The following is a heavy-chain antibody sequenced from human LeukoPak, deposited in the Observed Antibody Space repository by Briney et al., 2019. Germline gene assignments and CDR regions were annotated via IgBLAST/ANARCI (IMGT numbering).Heavy chain of an antibody. D-gene: IGHD5-12*01. CDR2: INSDGRST. CDR1: GFTFSSYW. V-gene: IGHV3-74*01. CDR3: ARAQHSGYERYQYYFDY. J-gene: IGHJ4*02. Sequence: GGSLRLSCAASGFTFSSYWMHWVRQAPGKGLVWVSRINSDGRSTNYADSAKGRFTISRDNAKNTLYLQMNSLRAEDTAVYYCARAQHSGYERYQYYFDYWGQGTLVTVSS.